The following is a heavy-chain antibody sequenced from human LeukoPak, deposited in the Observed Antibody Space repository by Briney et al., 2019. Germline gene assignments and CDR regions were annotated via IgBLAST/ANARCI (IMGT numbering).Heavy chain of an antibody. CDR1: GGSISPYY. D-gene: IGHD5-12*01. J-gene: IGHJ3*02. CDR2: IFYSGST. Sequence: SSETLSLTCTVSGGSISPYYWSWIRQPPGKDREWIAFIFYSGSTHYNPSLTSRVTISVDTSKNQFSLKLYSVTAADTAVYYCARRYSGYGNAFDIWGQGTMVTVSS. V-gene: IGHV4-59*08. CDR3: ARRYSGYGNAFDI.